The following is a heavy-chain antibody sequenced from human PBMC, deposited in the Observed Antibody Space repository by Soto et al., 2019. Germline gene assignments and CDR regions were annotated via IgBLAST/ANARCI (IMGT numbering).Heavy chain of an antibody. V-gene: IGHV3-48*01. CDR1: GFTFSSYS. J-gene: IGHJ6*03. CDR2: ISSSSSTI. D-gene: IGHD2-2*01. CDR3: ARDSLVVVPAAKSPNYYYYYMDV. Sequence: GGSLRLSCAASGFTFSSYSMNWVRQAPGKGLEWVSYISSSSSTIYYADSVKGRFTISRDNAKNSLYLQMNSLRAEDTAVYYCARDSLVVVPAAKSPNYYYYYMDVWGKGTTVTVSS.